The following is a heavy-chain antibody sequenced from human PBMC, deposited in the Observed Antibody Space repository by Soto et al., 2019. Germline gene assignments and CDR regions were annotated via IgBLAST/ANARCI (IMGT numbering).Heavy chain of an antibody. Sequence: EVQLVESGGGLDQPGGSLRLSCAASGFTFSRNWMHWVRQAPGKGPVWVSRINGDGSTTNYADSVKGRFTISRDNAKNTLYPQMNSLRAEDTAVYYCATGSGWYSPDYWGQGTLVTVSS. CDR1: GFTFSRNW. CDR3: ATGSGWYSPDY. V-gene: IGHV3-74*01. D-gene: IGHD6-19*01. J-gene: IGHJ4*02. CDR2: INGDGSTT.